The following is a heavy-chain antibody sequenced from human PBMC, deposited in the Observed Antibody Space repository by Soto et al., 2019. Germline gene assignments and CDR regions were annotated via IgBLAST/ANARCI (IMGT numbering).Heavy chain of an antibody. CDR3: ARHGPWNYIS. J-gene: IGHJ5*01. V-gene: IGHV4-39*01. Sequence: QLQLQESGPGLVKPSETLSLTCTVSGGSISGGGYYWGWIRQPPGEGLEWIVSSYYTRNTYYNPSLRGRVTISLDTSKNQFSLRLSSVTAADTAVYYCARHGPWNYISWGQGTLVTVSP. D-gene: IGHD1-7*01. CDR2: SYYTRNT. CDR1: GGSISGGGYY.